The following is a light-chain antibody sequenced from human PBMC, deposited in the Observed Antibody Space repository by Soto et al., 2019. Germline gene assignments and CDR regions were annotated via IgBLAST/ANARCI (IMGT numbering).Light chain of an antibody. CDR2: DAS. CDR3: QQRSNWPPT. V-gene: IGKV3-11*01. J-gene: IGKJ1*01. CDR1: QSVSSY. Sequence: EIVLTQSPATLSLSPGERATLSCRASQSVSSYLGWYQQKPGQAPRLLIYDASNRATGTPARFSGSGSGTDFTLTISSLEPEDSAVYFCQQRSNWPPTFGLGTKVEIK.